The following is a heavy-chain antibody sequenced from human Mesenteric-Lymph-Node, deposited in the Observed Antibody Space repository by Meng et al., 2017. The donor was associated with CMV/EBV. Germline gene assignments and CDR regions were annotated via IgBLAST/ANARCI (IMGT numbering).Heavy chain of an antibody. J-gene: IGHJ4*02. CDR2: ISAYNGNT. CDR3: ARGPYYYGSGTSYYLADY. V-gene: IGHV1-18*04. D-gene: IGHD3-10*01. CDR1: YTFTSYG. Sequence: YTFTSYGISWVRQAPGHGLEWMGWISAYNGNTNYAQKLQGRVTMTTDTSTSTAYMELRSLRSDDTAVYSCARGPYYYGSGTSYYLADYWGQGALVTVSS.